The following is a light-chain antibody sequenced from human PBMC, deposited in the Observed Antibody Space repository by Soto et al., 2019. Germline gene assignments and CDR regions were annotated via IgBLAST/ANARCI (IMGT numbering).Light chain of an antibody. V-gene: IGKV1-17*01. J-gene: IGKJ1*01. CDR2: AAS. CDR1: QGIRND. CDR3: LQHNGYPRS. Sequence: DIQMTQSPSSLSAPVGDRVTITCRASQGIRNDLAWYQQKPGKAPKPLIYAASSLQSGDPSRFSGSGSGTELTLTICSLRPEVFATNYGLQHNGYPRSFGQGTKVEIK.